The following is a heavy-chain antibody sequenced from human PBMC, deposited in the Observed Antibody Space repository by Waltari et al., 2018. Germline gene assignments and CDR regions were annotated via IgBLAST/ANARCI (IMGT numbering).Heavy chain of an antibody. J-gene: IGHJ4*02. Sequence: EVQLLESGGGLVQPGGSLRISGASSGFSFSTYVLNWVRQAPGKGLEWVSSISDAGGIINYADSVKGRFTISRDNSKNTLYLQMNSLRGEDTAVYYCARASGVDYWGQGTLVTISS. D-gene: IGHD3-16*01. CDR1: GFSFSTYV. V-gene: IGHV3-23*01. CDR3: ARASGVDY. CDR2: ISDAGGII.